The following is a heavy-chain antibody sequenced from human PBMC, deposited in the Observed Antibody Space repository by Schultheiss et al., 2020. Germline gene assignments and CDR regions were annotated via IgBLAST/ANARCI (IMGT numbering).Heavy chain of an antibody. Sequence: GGSLRLSCKGSGYNFNRYWIVWVRQMPGRGLEWMGIIYPGDSETRYSPSFQGQVTISAVQSISTAFLQWSSLKASDTALYYCARGDGYKWDAWGQGTLVTVSS. D-gene: IGHD1-1*01. V-gene: IGHV5-51*01. J-gene: IGHJ4*02. CDR3: ARGDGYKWDA. CDR2: IYPGDSET. CDR1: GYNFNRYW.